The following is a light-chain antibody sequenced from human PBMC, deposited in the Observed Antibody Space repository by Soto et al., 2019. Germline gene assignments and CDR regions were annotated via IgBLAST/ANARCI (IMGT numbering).Light chain of an antibody. V-gene: IGKV3-20*01. J-gene: IGKJ4*01. CDR3: QQFSSYPLT. CDR2: DAS. Sequence: EFVLTQSPGTLSLSPGERATLSCRASQTVRNNYLAWYQQKPGQAPRLLIYDASSRATGIPDRFSGGGSGTDFTLTISRLEPEDFAVCYCQQFSSYPLTFGGGTKVDI. CDR1: QTVRNNY.